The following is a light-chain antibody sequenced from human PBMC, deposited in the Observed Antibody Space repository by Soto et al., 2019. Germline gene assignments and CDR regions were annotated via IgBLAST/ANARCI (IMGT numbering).Light chain of an antibody. Sequence: QLVLTQSSSASASLGSSVKLTCTLSSGHSSYIIAWHQQQPGKAPRYLMKLEGSGSYNKGSGVPDRFSGSSSGADRCLTISNLQFEDEADYYCETWDSNTYVFGTGTKVTVL. CDR3: ETWDSNTYV. V-gene: IGLV4-60*02. CDR1: SGHSSYI. CDR2: LEGSGSY. J-gene: IGLJ1*01.